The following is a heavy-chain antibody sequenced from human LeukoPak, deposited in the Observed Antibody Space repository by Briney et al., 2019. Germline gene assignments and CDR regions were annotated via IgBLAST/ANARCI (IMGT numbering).Heavy chain of an antibody. V-gene: IGHV4-39*01. D-gene: IGHD1-26*01. CDR1: GGSISSSSYY. CDR3: ARGVRATGFDY. Sequence: SETLSLTCTVSGGSISSSSYYWGWIRQPPGKGLEWIGSIYYSGSTYYNPSLKSRVTISVDTSKNQFSLKLSSVTAADTAVYYCARGVRATGFDYWGQGTLVTVSS. CDR2: IYYSGST. J-gene: IGHJ4*02.